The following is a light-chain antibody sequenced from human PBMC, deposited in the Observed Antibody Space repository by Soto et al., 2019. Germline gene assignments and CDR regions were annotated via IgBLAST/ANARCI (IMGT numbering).Light chain of an antibody. CDR2: EVS. Sequence: QSALTQPASVSGSPGQSITISCTGTSSDVGGYNYVSWYQQHPGKAPKLMIYEVSNRPSGVSNRFSGSKSGNTASLIISGLQAEVEADYYCSSYTSSSTRVFGGGTKLTVL. J-gene: IGLJ3*02. CDR3: SSYTSSSTRV. CDR1: SSDVGGYNY. V-gene: IGLV2-14*01.